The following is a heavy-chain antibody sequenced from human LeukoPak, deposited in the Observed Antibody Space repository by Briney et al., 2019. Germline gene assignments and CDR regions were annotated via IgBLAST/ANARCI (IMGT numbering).Heavy chain of an antibody. V-gene: IGHV3-21*01. CDR2: ISSSSSYI. Sequence: GGSLRLSCAASGFTFSSYSMNWVRQAPGKGLEWVSSISSSSSYIYYTDSVKGRFTISRDNAKNSLYLQMNSLRAEDTAVYYCASGMTLRFLEWLSSWGQGTLVTVSS. J-gene: IGHJ5*02. CDR1: GFTFSSYS. D-gene: IGHD3-3*01. CDR3: ASGMTLRFLEWLSS.